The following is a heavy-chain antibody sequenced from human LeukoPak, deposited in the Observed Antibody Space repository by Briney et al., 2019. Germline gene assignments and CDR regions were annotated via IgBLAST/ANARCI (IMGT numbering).Heavy chain of an antibody. D-gene: IGHD3-3*01. CDR2: MNPNSGNT. Sequence: ASVKVSCKASGYTFTSYYMHWVRQAPGQGLEWMGWMNPNSGNTGYAQEFQGRVTITRNTSISTAYMELSSLRSEDTAVYYCARWYYDFWSGAPLRDDAFDIWGQGTMVTVSS. V-gene: IGHV1-8*03. CDR3: ARWYYDFWSGAPLRDDAFDI. CDR1: GYTFTSYY. J-gene: IGHJ3*02.